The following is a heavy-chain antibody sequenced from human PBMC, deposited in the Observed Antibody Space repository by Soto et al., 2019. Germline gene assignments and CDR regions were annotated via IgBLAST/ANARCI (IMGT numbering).Heavy chain of an antibody. V-gene: IGHV3-30-3*01. J-gene: IGHJ4*02. CDR1: GFTFSSYA. Sequence: GGSLRLSCAASGFTFSSYAMHWVRQAPGKGLEWVAVISYDGSNKYYADSVKGRFTISRDNSKNTLYLQMNSLRAEDTAVYYCARGRYYYGSGLHRYYWGQGTLVTVSS. CDR2: ISYDGSNK. CDR3: ARGRYYYGSGLHRYY. D-gene: IGHD3-10*01.